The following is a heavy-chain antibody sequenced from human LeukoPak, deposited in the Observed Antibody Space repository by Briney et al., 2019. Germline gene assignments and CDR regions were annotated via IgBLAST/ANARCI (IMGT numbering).Heavy chain of an antibody. D-gene: IGHD2-2*03. J-gene: IGHJ6*02. CDR2: IKGDGSER. CDR1: GITFSGYW. CDR3: ARDQMDKDGMDV. Sequence: HPGGSLRLSCAVSGITFSGYWMNWVRQAPGEGLEWVGSIKGDGSERYYVDSVKGRFTISRDNAKNSLYLQMNSLRAEDTAVYYCARDQMDKDGMDVWGQGTTVTVSS. V-gene: IGHV3-7*01.